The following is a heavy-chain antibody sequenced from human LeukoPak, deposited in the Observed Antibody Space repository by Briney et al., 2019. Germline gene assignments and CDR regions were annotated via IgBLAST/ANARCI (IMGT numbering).Heavy chain of an antibody. CDR1: GFTFSHTW. CDR3: ARDTYEPGLIDF. Sequence: PGGSLRLSCAASGFTFSHTWMSWVRQAPGKGLEWVSAISGSGGSTYYADSVKGRFTISRDNSKNTLYLQMNSLRAEDTAVYFCARDTYEPGLIDFWGQGTLVSVSS. V-gene: IGHV3-23*01. D-gene: IGHD3-3*01. CDR2: ISGSGGST. J-gene: IGHJ4*02.